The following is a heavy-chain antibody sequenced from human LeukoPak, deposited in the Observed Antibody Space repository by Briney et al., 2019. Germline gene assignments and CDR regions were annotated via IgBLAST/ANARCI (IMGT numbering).Heavy chain of an antibody. CDR1: GFTFSSYA. CDR2: LSGSGGNT. Sequence: GGSLRLSCAASGFTFSSYAMSWVRQSPGKGLEWVSALSGSGGNTYPADSVKGRFTISRDNSKNTLYLQMNSLRAEDTAVYFCTRGIAVADKWFDPWGQGTLVTVSS. D-gene: IGHD6-19*01. CDR3: TRGIAVADKWFDP. V-gene: IGHV3-23*01. J-gene: IGHJ5*02.